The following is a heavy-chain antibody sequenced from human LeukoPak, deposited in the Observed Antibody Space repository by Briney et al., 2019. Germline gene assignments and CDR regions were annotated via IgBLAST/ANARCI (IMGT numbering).Heavy chain of an antibody. CDR1: GFTFNSYA. Sequence: GGSLRLSCAASGFTFNSYAMNWVRQAPGKGLECISGSGGSTYYADSVKGRFTISRDNSKNTLYLRMNSLRTEDTAVYYCAKDRQWLVRRGNSFDYWGQGTLVTVSS. J-gene: IGHJ4*02. D-gene: IGHD6-19*01. V-gene: IGHV3-23*01. CDR2: ISGSGGST. CDR3: AKDRQWLVRRGNSFDY.